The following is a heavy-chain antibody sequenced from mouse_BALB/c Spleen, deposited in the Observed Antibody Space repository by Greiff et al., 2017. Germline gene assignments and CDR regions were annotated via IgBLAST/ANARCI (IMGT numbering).Heavy chain of an antibody. CDR2: ISSGGSYT. V-gene: IGHV5-9-3*01. D-gene: IGHD3-3*01. CDR1: GFTFSSYA. CDR3: ARGRDAWFAY. J-gene: IGHJ3*01. Sequence: EVQVVESGGGLVKPGGSLKLSCAASGFTFSSYAMSWVRQTPEKRLEWVATISSGGSYTYYPDSVKGRFTISRDNAKNTLYLQMSSLRSEDTAMYYCARGRDAWFAYWGQGTLVTVSA.